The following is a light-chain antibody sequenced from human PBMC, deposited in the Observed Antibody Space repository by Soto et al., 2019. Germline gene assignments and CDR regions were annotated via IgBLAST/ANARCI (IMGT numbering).Light chain of an antibody. CDR1: QTVTNN. CDR3: QQYINWPPMYT. V-gene: IGKV3-15*01. Sequence: EVVLTQSPVTLSVSPGERATLSCRTSQTVTNNLAWYQQKPGQAPRLVIYDASTRATGIPARFSGSGSGTEFTLTISSLQSEDFAVYYCQQYINWPPMYTFGQGTKLEI. J-gene: IGKJ2*01. CDR2: DAS.